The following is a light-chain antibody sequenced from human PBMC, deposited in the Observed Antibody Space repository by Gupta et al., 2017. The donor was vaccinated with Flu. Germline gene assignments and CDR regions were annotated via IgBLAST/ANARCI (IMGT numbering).Light chain of an antibody. J-gene: IGLJ2*01. CDR3: TSDAGSNYLV. CDR2: EVN. Sequence: VTFSCTGTSSDVGGYNYVSWYQQHPAKPPNLMVYEVNRRPAGVPGRFSGSKSGNTASLTVSGLQAEDEADYYGTSDAGSNYLVFGGGTELTVL. CDR1: SSDVGGYNY. V-gene: IGLV2-8*01.